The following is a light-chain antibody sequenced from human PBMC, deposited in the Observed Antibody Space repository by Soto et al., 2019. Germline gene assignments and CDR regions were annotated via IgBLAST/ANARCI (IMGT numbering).Light chain of an antibody. V-gene: IGLV2-11*01. J-gene: IGLJ2*01. CDR3: SSYAGNYILI. Sequence: QSALTQPRSVSGSPGQAVTISCTGTSSDVAGYNFVTWYQQHPGKAPKVMIYEVSKRPSGVPDRFSGSKSGNTASLTISGLQAEDEADYYCSSYAGNYILIFGGGTKLTVL. CDR2: EVS. CDR1: SSDVAGYNF.